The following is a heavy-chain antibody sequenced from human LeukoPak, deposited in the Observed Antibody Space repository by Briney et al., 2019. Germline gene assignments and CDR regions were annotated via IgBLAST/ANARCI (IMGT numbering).Heavy chain of an antibody. CDR1: GFTFSSYA. CDR2: ISGSGGST. CDR3: AKDSRGYYDYVWGSYLRG. V-gene: IGHV3-23*01. D-gene: IGHD3-16*02. Sequence: GGSPRLSCAASGFTFSSYAMSWVRQAPGKGLEWVSAISGSGGSTYYADSVKGRFTISRDNSKNTLYLQMNSLRAEDTAVYYCAKDSRGYYDYVWGSYLRGWGQGTLVTVSS. J-gene: IGHJ4*02.